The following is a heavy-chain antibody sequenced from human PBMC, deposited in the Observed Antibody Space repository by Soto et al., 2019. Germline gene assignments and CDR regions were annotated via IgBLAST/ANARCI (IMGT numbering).Heavy chain of an antibody. V-gene: IGHV3-30*03. CDR1: GFIFSSYG. CDR3: VALLWEGIIVVGASGGPGAY. Sequence: QEQLVQSGGGVVQPGRSLRLSCAASGFIFSSYGMHWVRQAPGKGLEWVAVISYDGSNDYYADSVQGRFTISRDNSKQTSYIAMNSLRTAERAAYFCVALLWEGIIVVGASGGPGAYWGQGTLVSVSS. D-gene: IGHD6-13*01. CDR2: ISYDGSND. J-gene: IGHJ4*02.